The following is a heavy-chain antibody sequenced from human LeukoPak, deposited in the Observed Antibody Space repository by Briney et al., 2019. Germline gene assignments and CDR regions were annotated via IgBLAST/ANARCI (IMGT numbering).Heavy chain of an antibody. D-gene: IGHD6-13*01. CDR3: AIWSSSWRYYFDY. CDR2: INPNSGGT. Sequence: ASVKVSCKASGYTFTGYYMHWVRQAPGQGLEWMGWINPNSGGTNYAQKFQGRVTMTRDTSVSTAYMELSRLRSDDTAVYYCAIWSSSWRYYFDYWGQGTLVTVSS. CDR1: GYTFTGYY. J-gene: IGHJ4*02. V-gene: IGHV1-2*02.